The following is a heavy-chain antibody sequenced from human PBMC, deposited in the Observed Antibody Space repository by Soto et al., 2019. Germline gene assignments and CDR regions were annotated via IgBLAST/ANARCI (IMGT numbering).Heavy chain of an antibody. CDR1: GFSFSCQA. CDR2: ISNDGNRQ. J-gene: IGHJ3*02. D-gene: IGHD5-18*01. V-gene: IGHV3-30-3*01. Sequence: QEQLMESGGGVVQPGRSLRLSCVASGFSFSCQAMHWVRQAPGKGLEWVAAISNDGNRQLYADSVKDRFTISRDNSRNTLDLQMNNLRTEDTGVYFCARDIYSYGSVGTPDIWGQGTMVTVSS. CDR3: ARDIYSYGSVGTPDI.